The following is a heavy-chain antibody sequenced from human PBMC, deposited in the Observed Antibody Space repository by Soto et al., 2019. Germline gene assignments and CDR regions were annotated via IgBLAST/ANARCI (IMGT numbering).Heavy chain of an antibody. D-gene: IGHD1-26*01. J-gene: IGHJ6*02. Sequence: GGSLRLSCAASGFTFSSYAMHWVRQAPGKGLEWVAVISYDGSNKYYADSVKGRFTISRDNSKNTLYLQMNSLRAEDTAVYYCASDALSGSYSNLYYYYGMDVWGQGTTVTVSS. CDR3: ASDALSGSYSNLYYYYGMDV. CDR2: ISYDGSNK. CDR1: GFTFSSYA. V-gene: IGHV3-30-3*01.